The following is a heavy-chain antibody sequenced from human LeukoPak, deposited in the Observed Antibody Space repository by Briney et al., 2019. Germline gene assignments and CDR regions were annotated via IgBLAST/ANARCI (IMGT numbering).Heavy chain of an antibody. V-gene: IGHV1-69*05. D-gene: IGHD5-24*01. CDR3: ASGRWLQAPFDY. Sequence: SVKVSCKASGGTFSSYAISWVRQAPGQGLEWMGRIIPIFGTANYAQKFQGRVTTTTDESTSTAYMELSSLRSEDTAVYYCASGRWLQAPFDYWGQGTLVTVSS. J-gene: IGHJ4*02. CDR2: IIPIFGTA. CDR1: GGTFSSYA.